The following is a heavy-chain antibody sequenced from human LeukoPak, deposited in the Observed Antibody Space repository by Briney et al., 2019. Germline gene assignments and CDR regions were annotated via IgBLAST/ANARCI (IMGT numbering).Heavy chain of an antibody. D-gene: IGHD1-26*01. V-gene: IGHV3-48*02. CDR2: ISGTSSTI. CDR1: GFTFSSYS. Sequence: GGSLRLSCAESGFTFSSYSMNWVRQAPGKGLEWVSCISGTSSTIYYADSVKGRFTISRDNAKTSLYLQMISLRDEDTAVYYCARRLGTTMLDYWGQGTLVTVSS. CDR3: ARRLGTTMLDY. J-gene: IGHJ4*02.